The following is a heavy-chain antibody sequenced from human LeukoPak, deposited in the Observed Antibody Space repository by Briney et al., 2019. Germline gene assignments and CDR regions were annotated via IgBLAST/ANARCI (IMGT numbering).Heavy chain of an antibody. V-gene: IGHV1-69*04. CDR3: AGVTGSSWRDWFDP. CDR1: GGTFSNYA. CDR2: IIPVLDIT. Sequence: SVKVSCKASGGTFSNYAVIWVRQAPGQGLAWMGRIIPVLDITNSAQNFQGRVTITADKSTGTAYMELSSLRFEDTAVYYCAGVTGSSWRDWFDPWGQGTLVTVSS. J-gene: IGHJ5*02. D-gene: IGHD2-2*01.